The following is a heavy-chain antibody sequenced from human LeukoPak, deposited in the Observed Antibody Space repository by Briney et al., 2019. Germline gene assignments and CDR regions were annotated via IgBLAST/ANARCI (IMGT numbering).Heavy chain of an antibody. CDR1: GLTFSQYA. Sequence: GGSLRLSCAASGLTFSQYAMSWVRQAPGKGLERVSSISGSSGSTYYADSVKGRVTISRDNSKNTLHLQMNSLRAEDTAVYYCAKLGPGYCSVGTCYSKWYYFDSWGQGTLVTVSS. D-gene: IGHD2-15*01. J-gene: IGHJ4*02. CDR2: ISGSSGST. V-gene: IGHV3-23*01. CDR3: AKLGPGYCSVGTCYSKWYYFDS.